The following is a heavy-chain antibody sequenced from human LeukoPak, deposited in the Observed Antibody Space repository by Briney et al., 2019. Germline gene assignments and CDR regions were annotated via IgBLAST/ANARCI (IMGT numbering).Heavy chain of an antibody. CDR1: GFTFRSYD. J-gene: IGHJ3*02. CDR3: AKTSSGYFSAFDI. Sequence: GRSLRLSCAVSGFTFRSYDMSWVRQAPGKGLEWVSSISGGGGSTYYADSVKGRFTISRDNSKNTLYLQMNSLRAEDTAVYSCAKTSSGYFSAFDIWGQGTVVTVSS. D-gene: IGHD3-22*01. CDR2: ISGGGGST. V-gene: IGHV3-23*01.